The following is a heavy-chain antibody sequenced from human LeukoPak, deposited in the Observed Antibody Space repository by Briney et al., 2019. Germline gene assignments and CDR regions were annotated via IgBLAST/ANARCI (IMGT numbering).Heavy chain of an antibody. Sequence: GGSLRLSCAASGFTFSSYWMSWVRQPPGQGLELVANIKQDGSEKYYVDSVKGRFTVFRDNAKNSLYLQMNSLRAEDTAVYYCVRDHGIAAAAVYYYYMDVWGKGTTVTVSS. D-gene: IGHD6-13*01. V-gene: IGHV3-7*01. J-gene: IGHJ6*03. CDR3: VRDHGIAAAAVYYYYMDV. CDR1: GFTFSSYW. CDR2: IKQDGSEK.